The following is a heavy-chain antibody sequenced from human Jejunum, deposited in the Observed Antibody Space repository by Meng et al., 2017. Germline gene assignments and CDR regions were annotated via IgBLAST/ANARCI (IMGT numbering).Heavy chain of an antibody. Sequence: QGLLVRAGGWVGYAGASGDVALHVSRFSFRHHLIRCMRPAPGHGLEWMGVLNPDHADTKYSQKFQGRVTFTRVTSPTPAYMELGSLRSDHTAVYFFARDLYCDNRARFDFWGQGTLVTVSS. CDR1: RFSFRHHL. J-gene: IGHJ4*02. D-gene: IGHD2-8*02. CDR3: ARDLYCDNRARFDF. CDR2: LNPDHADT. V-gene: IGHV1-3*01.